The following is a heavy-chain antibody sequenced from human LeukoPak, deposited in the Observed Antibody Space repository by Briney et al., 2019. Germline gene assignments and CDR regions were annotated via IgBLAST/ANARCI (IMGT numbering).Heavy chain of an antibody. CDR3: ARYYYDSSGYPNLFDY. D-gene: IGHD3-22*01. V-gene: IGHV1-69*01. Sequence: GASVKVSCKASGGTFSGYAISWVRQAPGQGLEWMGGIIPIFGTANYAQKFQGRVTITADESTSTAYMELSSLRSEDTAVYYCARYYYDSSGYPNLFDYWGQGTLITVSS. CDR2: IIPIFGTA. CDR1: GGTFSGYA. J-gene: IGHJ4*02.